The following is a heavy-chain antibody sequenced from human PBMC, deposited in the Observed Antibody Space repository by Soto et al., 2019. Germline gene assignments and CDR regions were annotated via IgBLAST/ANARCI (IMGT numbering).Heavy chain of an antibody. J-gene: IGHJ4*02. CDR3: AKAPPYSYGDYYYFDY. Sequence: GGSLRLSCAASGFTFDDYAMHWVRQAPGKGLEWVSGISWNSGSIGYADSVKGRFTISRDNAKNSLYLQMNSLRAEDTALYYCAKAPPYSYGDYYYFDYWGQGTLVTVSS. CDR1: GFTFDDYA. CDR2: ISWNSGSI. V-gene: IGHV3-9*01. D-gene: IGHD4-17*01.